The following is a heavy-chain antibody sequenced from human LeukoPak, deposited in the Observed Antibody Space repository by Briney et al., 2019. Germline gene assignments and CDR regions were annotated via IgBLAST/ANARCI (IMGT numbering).Heavy chain of an antibody. J-gene: IGHJ4*02. CDR1: GFTFSSYW. CDR2: IKQDGSEK. Sequence: GGSLRLSCAASGFTFSSYWMSWVRQAPGKGLEWVANIKQDGSEKYYVDSVKGRFTISRDNSKNSLFLQMDSLRAEDTAVYYCARDGLFSGPFHYWGQGTLVTVSS. V-gene: IGHV3-7*01. CDR3: ARDGLFSGPFHY. D-gene: IGHD3-10*01.